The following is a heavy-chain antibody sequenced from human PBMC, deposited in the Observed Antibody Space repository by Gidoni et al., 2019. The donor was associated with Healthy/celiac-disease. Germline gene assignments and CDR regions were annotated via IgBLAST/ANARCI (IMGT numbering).Heavy chain of an antibody. V-gene: IGHV4-31*03. CDR3: AREKSCSGGSCYSVVDFDI. D-gene: IGHD2-15*01. J-gene: IGHJ3*02. CDR1: GGSISSGVCY. CDR2: IYYSGST. Sequence: QVHLQESGPGLVKPSQTMSLTCTVSGGSISSGVCYWSWIRQHPGKGPEWIGYIYYSGSTYYNPSLKSRVTISVDTSKNQFSLKLSSVTAADTAVYYCAREKSCSGGSCYSVVDFDIWGQGTMVTVSS.